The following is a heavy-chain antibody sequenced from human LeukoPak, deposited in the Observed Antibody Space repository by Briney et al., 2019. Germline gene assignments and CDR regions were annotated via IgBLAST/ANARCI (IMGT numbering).Heavy chain of an antibody. J-gene: IGHJ6*03. CDR1: GYTFTSYG. CDR2: ISAYNGNT. CDR3: ARAVPCSGTSCYTEHYYYYYMDV. V-gene: IGHV1-18*01. Sequence: GASVKVSCKASGYTFTSYGISWVRQAPGQALEWIGWISAYNGNTNYAQKLQGRVTMTTDTSTSTDYMELRSLRSDDTAVYYCARAVPCSGTSCYTEHYYYYYMDVWGKGTTVTVSS. D-gene: IGHD2-2*02.